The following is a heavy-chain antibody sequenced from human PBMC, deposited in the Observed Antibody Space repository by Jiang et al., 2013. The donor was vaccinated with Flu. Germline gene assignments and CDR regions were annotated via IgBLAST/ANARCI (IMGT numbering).Heavy chain of an antibody. CDR3: AQDPDFWSGYIY. CDR1: GFTFSSYS. D-gene: IGHD3-3*01. J-gene: IGHJ4*02. CDR2: ISSSSSYI. V-gene: IGHV3-21*01. Sequence: RLSCAASGFTFSSYSMNWVRQAPGKGLEWVSSISSSSSYIYYADSVKGRFTISRDNAKNSLYLQMNSLRAEDTAVYYCAQDPDFWSGYIYWGQGTLVTVSS.